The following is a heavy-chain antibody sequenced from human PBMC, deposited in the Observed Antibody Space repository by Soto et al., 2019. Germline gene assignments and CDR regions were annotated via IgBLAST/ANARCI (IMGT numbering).Heavy chain of an antibody. D-gene: IGHD5-18*01. J-gene: IGHJ4*02. CDR2: ITSSGDNT. V-gene: IGHV3-23*01. CDR3: AKGGLRGYSYGPLDY. Sequence: PGGSLRLSCAASGFTFSNYAMSWVRQPPGKGLEWVSDITSSGDNTYYRDSVKGRFTISRDNSKNTLYLQMNSLRAEDTAVYYCAKGGLRGYSYGPLDYWGQGTLVTVSS. CDR1: GFTFSNYA.